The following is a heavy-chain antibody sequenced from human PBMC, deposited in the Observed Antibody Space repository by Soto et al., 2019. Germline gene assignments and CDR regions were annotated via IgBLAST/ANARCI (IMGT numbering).Heavy chain of an antibody. CDR2: ISGSGVDT. CDR3: AKGGLLPRANRWF. J-gene: IGHJ4*02. D-gene: IGHD2-2*01. V-gene: IGHV3-23*01. Sequence: LRLSCAASGFTFRNYPMTWVRQAPGKGLDWVSTISGSGVDTYYPDSVKGRVTISRDNSKNTLYLQINSLRAEDTAVYYCAKGGLLPRANRWFWGQGTLVTVSS. CDR1: GFTFRNYP.